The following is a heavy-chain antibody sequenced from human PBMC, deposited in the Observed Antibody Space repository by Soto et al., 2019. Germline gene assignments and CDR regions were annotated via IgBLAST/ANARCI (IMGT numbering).Heavy chain of an antibody. D-gene: IGHD1-7*01. J-gene: IGHJ5*02. V-gene: IGHV3-23*01. CDR3: AIDHRYNWNYGWFDP. CDR2: ISGSGGST. CDR1: GFTFSSYA. Sequence: HLGGSLRLSCAASGFTFSSYAMSWVRQAPGKGLEWVSAISGSGGSTYYADSVKGRFTISRDNSKNTLYLQMNSLRAEDTAVYYCAIDHRYNWNYGWFDPWGQGTLVTVSS.